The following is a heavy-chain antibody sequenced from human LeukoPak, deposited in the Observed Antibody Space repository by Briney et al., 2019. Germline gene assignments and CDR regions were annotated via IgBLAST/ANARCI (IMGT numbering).Heavy chain of an antibody. CDR3: ARGIGTSYESSRDAFDI. CDR2: ISGSGGST. Sequence: PGGSLRLSCAASGFTFSSYAMSWVRQAPGKGLEWVSAISGSGGSTYYADSVKGRFTISRDNSKNTLYLQMNSLRAEDTAVYYCARGIGTSYESSRDAFDIWGQGTMVTVSS. J-gene: IGHJ3*02. D-gene: IGHD3-22*01. V-gene: IGHV3-23*01. CDR1: GFTFSSYA.